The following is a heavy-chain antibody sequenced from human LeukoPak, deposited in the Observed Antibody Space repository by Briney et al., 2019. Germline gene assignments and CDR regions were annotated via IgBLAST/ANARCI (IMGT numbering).Heavy chain of an antibody. Sequence: ASVKVSCKASGYTFTSYGIRWVRQAPGQGLEWMGWISAYNGNTNYAQKLQGGVTMTTDTSTSTAYMELRSLRSDDTAVYYCARGDLTGDAFDIWGQGTMVTVSS. V-gene: IGHV1-18*01. J-gene: IGHJ3*02. D-gene: IGHD3-9*01. CDR1: GYTFTSYG. CDR2: ISAYNGNT. CDR3: ARGDLTGDAFDI.